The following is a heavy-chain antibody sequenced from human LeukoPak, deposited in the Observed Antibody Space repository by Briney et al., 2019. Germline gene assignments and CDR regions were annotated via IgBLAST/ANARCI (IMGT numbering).Heavy chain of an antibody. D-gene: IGHD5-18*01. CDR1: GFTFNIYA. CDR2: ISGSGVST. Sequence: GGSLRLSCAASGFTFNIYAMNWVRQAPGKGLEWVAAISGSGVSTRDADSVKGRFTVSRDNSKNTLYLQMSSLRAEDTAVYYCAKDHMSSPVTYGYSFDSWGQGTLVTVSS. V-gene: IGHV3-23*01. J-gene: IGHJ4*02. CDR3: AKDHMSSPVTYGYSFDS.